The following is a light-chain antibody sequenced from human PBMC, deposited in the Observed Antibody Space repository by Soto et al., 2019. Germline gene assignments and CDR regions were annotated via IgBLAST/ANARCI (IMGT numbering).Light chain of an antibody. Sequence: EIVLTQSPGTLSLSPGERATLSCRASRSVSSSYLAWYQQKPGQAPRLLIYGASSRATGIPDRFSGSGSGIDFTLTISRLEPEDFAVYYCQQYGSSPTWTFGQGTKVDIK. J-gene: IGKJ1*01. CDR3: QQYGSSPTWT. CDR2: GAS. CDR1: RSVSSSY. V-gene: IGKV3-20*01.